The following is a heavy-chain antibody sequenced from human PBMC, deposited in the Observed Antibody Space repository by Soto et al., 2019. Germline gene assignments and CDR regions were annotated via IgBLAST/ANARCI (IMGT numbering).Heavy chain of an antibody. CDR3: AHRGYYDSSGYYMVDY. V-gene: IGHV2-5*02. CDR1: GFSLSTSGVG. CDR2: IYWDDDK. Sequence: SGPTLVNPTQTLTLTCTFSGFSLSTSGVGVGWIRQPPGKALEWLALIYWDDDKRYSPSLKSRLTITKDTSKNQVVLTMTNMDPVDTATYYCAHRGYYDSSGYYMVDYWGQGTLVTVSS. J-gene: IGHJ4*02. D-gene: IGHD3-22*01.